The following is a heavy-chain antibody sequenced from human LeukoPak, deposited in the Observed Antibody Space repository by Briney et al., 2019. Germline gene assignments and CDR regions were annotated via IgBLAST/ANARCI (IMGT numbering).Heavy chain of an antibody. CDR2: IYTSGNT. Sequence: PSETLSLTCSVSGGSISSNYWSWIRQPAGKGLEWIGRIYTSGNTNYNPSLKSRVTVSLDTSKNHFSLKLSSVTAADTAVYYCARDRAAVGSFDYWGQGTLVTVSS. CDR1: GGSISSNY. CDR3: ARDRAAVGSFDY. D-gene: IGHD6-13*01. V-gene: IGHV4-4*07. J-gene: IGHJ4*03.